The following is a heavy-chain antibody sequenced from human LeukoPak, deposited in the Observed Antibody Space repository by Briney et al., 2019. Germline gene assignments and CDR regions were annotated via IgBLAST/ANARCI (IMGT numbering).Heavy chain of an antibody. J-gene: IGHJ6*03. V-gene: IGHV4-59*08. CDR1: GGSISSYY. CDR3: ARLSQFGVLRFSYYMDV. D-gene: IGHD3-3*01. CDR2: IYHSGST. Sequence: SETLSLTCTVSGGSISSYYWSWIRQPPGKGLEWIGSIYHSGSTYYNPSLKSRVTISVDTSKNQFSLKPSSVTAADTAVYYCARLSQFGVLRFSYYMDVWGKGTTVTVSS.